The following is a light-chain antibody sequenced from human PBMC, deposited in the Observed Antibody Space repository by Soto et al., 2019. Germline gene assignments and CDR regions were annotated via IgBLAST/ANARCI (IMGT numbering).Light chain of an antibody. CDR3: SSYTSSSLVV. CDR2: DVS. V-gene: IGLV2-14*01. Sequence: QSALTQPASVSGSPGQSITISCTGTSSDVGGYNYVSWYQQHPGKAPKLMIYDVSNRPSGVSYRFSGSKSGNTASLTISGLQAEDEADYYCSSYTSSSLVVFGGGTKVTVL. J-gene: IGLJ2*01. CDR1: SSDVGGYNY.